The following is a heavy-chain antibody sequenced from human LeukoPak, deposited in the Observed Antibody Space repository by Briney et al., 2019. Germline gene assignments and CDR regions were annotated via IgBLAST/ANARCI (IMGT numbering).Heavy chain of an antibody. Sequence: PGGSLRLSCAASGFTFSSYSMNWVRQAPGKGLEWVSSISSSSSYIYYADSVKGRFTISRDNAKNSPYLQMNSLRAEDTAVYYCARDGSTVTNYYFDYWGQGTLVTVSS. CDR1: GFTFSSYS. CDR2: ISSSSSYI. V-gene: IGHV3-21*01. D-gene: IGHD4-17*01. CDR3: ARDGSTVTNYYFDY. J-gene: IGHJ4*02.